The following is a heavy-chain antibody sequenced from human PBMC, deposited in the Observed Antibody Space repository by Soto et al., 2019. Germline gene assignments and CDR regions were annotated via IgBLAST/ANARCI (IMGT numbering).Heavy chain of an antibody. Sequence: QVQLVQSGAEVKKPGASVKVSCKASGYTFTSYGISWVRQAPGQGLEWMGWISAYNGNTNYAQKLQGRVTMTTDTSTSTAYMELRSLRSDDTTVYYCARDPSQYSSSWYWFDPWGQGTLVTVSS. CDR1: GYTFTSYG. V-gene: IGHV1-18*01. CDR2: ISAYNGNT. CDR3: ARDPSQYSSSWYWFDP. D-gene: IGHD6-13*01. J-gene: IGHJ5*02.